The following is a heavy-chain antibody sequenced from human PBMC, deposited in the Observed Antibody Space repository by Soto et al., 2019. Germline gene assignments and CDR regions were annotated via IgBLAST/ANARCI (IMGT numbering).Heavy chain of an antibody. Sequence: SETLSLTCTVSGGSISSSSYYWGWIRQPPGKGLEWIGSIYYSGSTYYNPSLKSRVTISVDTSKNQFSLKLSSVTAADTAVYYCVRLVIAAAGTFDDWGQGTLVPVSS. CDR2: IYYSGST. CDR1: GGSISSSSYY. V-gene: IGHV4-39*01. D-gene: IGHD6-13*01. CDR3: VRLVIAAAGTFDD. J-gene: IGHJ4*02.